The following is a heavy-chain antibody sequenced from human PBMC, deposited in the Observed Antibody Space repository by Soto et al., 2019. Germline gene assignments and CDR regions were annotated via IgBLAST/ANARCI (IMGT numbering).Heavy chain of an antibody. J-gene: IGHJ3*02. V-gene: IGHV3-30-3*01. CDR1: GFTFSSYA. CDR3: ARDAAFDI. Sequence: QVQLVESGGGVVQPGRSLRLSCAASGFTFSSYAMHWVRQAPGKGLEWVAVISYDGSNIYYADSVKGRFTISRDNSKITLYLQMNSLRADDTAVYYCARDAAFDIWGQGTMVTVSS. CDR2: ISYDGSNI.